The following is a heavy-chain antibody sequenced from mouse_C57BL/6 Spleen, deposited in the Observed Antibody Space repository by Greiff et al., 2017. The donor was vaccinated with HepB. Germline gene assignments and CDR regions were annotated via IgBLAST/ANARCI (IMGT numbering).Heavy chain of an antibody. CDR2: IFPGSGST. V-gene: IGHV1-75*01. Sequence: VQLQESGPELVKPGASVKISCKASGYTFTDYYINWVKQRPGQGLEWIGWIFPGSGSTYYNEKFKGKATLTVDKSSSTAYMLLSSLTSEDSAVYFCLYYYGPRDYFDYWGQGTTLTVSS. CDR1: GYTFTDYY. J-gene: IGHJ2*01. CDR3: LYYYGPRDYFDY. D-gene: IGHD1-1*01.